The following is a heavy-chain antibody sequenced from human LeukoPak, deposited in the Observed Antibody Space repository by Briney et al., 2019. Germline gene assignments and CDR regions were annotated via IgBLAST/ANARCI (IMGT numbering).Heavy chain of an antibody. CDR1: GGTFSSYA. J-gene: IGHJ4*02. CDR3: ARDPTRELKQQLVREAGDDY. D-gene: IGHD6-13*01. V-gene: IGHV1-69*01. CDR2: IIPIFGTA. Sequence: SVKVSCKASGGTFSSYAISWVRQAPGQRLEWMGGIIPIFGTANYAQKFQGRVTITADESTSTAYMELSSLRSEDTAVYYCARDPTRELKQQLVREAGDDYWGQGTLVTVSS.